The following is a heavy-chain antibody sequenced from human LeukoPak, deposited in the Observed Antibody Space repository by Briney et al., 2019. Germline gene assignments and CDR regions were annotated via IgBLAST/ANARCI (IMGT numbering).Heavy chain of an antibody. Sequence: PSETPSLTCTVSGGSISSYYWSWIRQPPGKGLEWIGYIYYSGSTNYNPSLKSRVTISVDTSKNQFSLKLSSVTAADTAVYYCARYYAARRGLDYWGQGTLVTVSS. CDR3: ARYYAARRGLDY. V-gene: IGHV4-59*01. J-gene: IGHJ4*02. CDR2: IYYSGST. D-gene: IGHD6-6*01. CDR1: GGSISSYY.